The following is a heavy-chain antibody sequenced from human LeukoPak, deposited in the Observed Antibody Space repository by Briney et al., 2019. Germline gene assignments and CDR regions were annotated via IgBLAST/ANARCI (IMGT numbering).Heavy chain of an antibody. CDR1: GFNFDDYG. Sequence: GGSLRLSCAASGFNFDDYGMHWVRQAPGKGLEWVSGISWNGGSIGYADSVKGRFTISRDNAKNSLYLQMNSLRPEDTALYYCAKTPGGVVINAFDMWGRGTMVTVSS. CDR3: AKTPGGVVINAFDM. CDR2: ISWNGGSI. D-gene: IGHD3-16*01. J-gene: IGHJ3*02. V-gene: IGHV3-9*01.